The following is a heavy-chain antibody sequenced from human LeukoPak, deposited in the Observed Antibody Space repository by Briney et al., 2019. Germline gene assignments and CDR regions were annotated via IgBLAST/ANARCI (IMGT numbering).Heavy chain of an antibody. Sequence: KASETLSLTRTVSVDSISSGSYYWSWVRQPAGKGLEWIGRIYTSGSTNYNPSRKSRVTISVDTSKNQFSLKLSSVTAADTAVYYCARDRVATFYWYFDLWGRGTLVTVSS. J-gene: IGHJ2*01. CDR1: VDSISSGSYY. CDR3: ARDRVATFYWYFDL. D-gene: IGHD5-12*01. V-gene: IGHV4-61*02. CDR2: IYTSGST.